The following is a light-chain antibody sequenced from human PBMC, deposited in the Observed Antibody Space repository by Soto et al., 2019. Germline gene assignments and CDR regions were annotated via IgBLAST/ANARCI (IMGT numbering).Light chain of an antibody. V-gene: IGKV1-5*03. CDR1: QRISIW. Sequence: DIQMTQSPSTLSASVGDSVKITCRASQRISIWLAWYQQKPGTAPKLLIYKASTLESGVPSRFSGSGSGTEFTLTISSLHQDDFATYYCQHYDGYSNSFGQGTKVEIK. J-gene: IGKJ2*01. CDR2: KAS. CDR3: QHYDGYSNS.